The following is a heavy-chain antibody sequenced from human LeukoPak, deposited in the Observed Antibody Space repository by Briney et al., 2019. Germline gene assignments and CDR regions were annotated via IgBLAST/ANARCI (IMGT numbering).Heavy chain of an antibody. D-gene: IGHD1-26*01. V-gene: IGHV3-7*01. CDR2: IKQDGSEK. CDR3: ARDGVGATDY. CDR1: GFTFSSYW. J-gene: IGHJ4*02. Sequence: QPGGPLRLSCAASGFTFSSYWMSWVRQAPGKGLEWVANIKQDGSEKYYVDSVKGRFTISRDNAKKSLYLQMNSLRGEDTAVYYCARDGVGATDYWGQGTLVTVSS.